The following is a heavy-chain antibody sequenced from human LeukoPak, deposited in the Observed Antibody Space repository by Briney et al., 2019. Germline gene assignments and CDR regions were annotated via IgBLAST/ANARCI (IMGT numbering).Heavy chain of an antibody. J-gene: IGHJ4*02. CDR3: ARARGGYVQQPPDY. D-gene: IGHD3-16*01. CDR1: GFTVNTCF. V-gene: IGHV3-53*01. CDR2: IYTGIDT. Sequence: GGSLRLSCAASGFTVNTCFMAWVRQAPGKGLEFVSIIYTGIDTYYADSVKGRFTISRDNAKNSLYLQMNSLRAEDTAVYYCARARGGYVQQPPDYWGQGTLVTVSS.